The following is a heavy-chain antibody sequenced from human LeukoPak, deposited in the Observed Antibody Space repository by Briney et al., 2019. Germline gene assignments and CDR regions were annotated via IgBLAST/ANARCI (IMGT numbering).Heavy chain of an antibody. Sequence: ASVKVSCKASGGTFSSYAISWVRQAPGQGLEWMGGIIPIFGTANYAQKFQGRVTITTDESTSTAYMELSSLRSEDTAVYYCARAEGICSGGSCFHFDYWGQGTLVTVSS. J-gene: IGHJ4*02. V-gene: IGHV1-69*05. CDR3: ARAEGICSGGSCFHFDY. CDR2: IIPIFGTA. CDR1: GGTFSSYA. D-gene: IGHD2-15*01.